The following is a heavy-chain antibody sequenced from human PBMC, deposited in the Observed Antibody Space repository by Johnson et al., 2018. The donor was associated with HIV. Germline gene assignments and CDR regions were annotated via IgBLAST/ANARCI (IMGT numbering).Heavy chain of an antibody. Sequence: EVQLVESGGGLVQPGGSLRLSCAVSGFTFSSYWMSWVRQAPGKGLEWVANIKQDGSEIYFVDSVKGRFTISRDNANSSLYLQMNSLRVEDTAVYYCARGQTGYSGYDVPLDIWGQGTMVTVSS. CDR1: GFTFSSYW. V-gene: IGHV3-7*01. J-gene: IGHJ3*02. CDR3: ARGQTGYSGYDVPLDI. D-gene: IGHD5-12*01. CDR2: IKQDGSEI.